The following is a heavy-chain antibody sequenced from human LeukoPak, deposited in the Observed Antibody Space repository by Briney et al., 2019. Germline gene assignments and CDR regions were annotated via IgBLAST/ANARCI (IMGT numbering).Heavy chain of an antibody. Sequence: ASVKVSFKASGYTFTSYGISWVRQAPGQGLERMGWISAYNGNTNYAQKLQGRVTMTTDTSTSTAYMELRSLRSDDTAVYYCARDLMHDSSGPHYYYYYGMDVWGQGTTVTVSS. CDR3: ARDLMHDSSGPHYYYYYGMDV. J-gene: IGHJ6*02. D-gene: IGHD3-22*01. V-gene: IGHV1-18*01. CDR2: ISAYNGNT. CDR1: GYTFTSYG.